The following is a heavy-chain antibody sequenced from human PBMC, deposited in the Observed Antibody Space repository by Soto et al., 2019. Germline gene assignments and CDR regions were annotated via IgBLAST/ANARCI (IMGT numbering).Heavy chain of an antibody. D-gene: IGHD3-3*01. Sequence: SVKVSCKASGGTLNNYAINWVRQAPGQGLEWMGGIPPVSAPPDYAQKFQGRVSVTADHSTSTVYMELSRLKSDDTAVYFCATDSNYDVSNSFWGQGTLVTVSS. CDR1: GGTLNNYA. CDR3: ATDSNYDVSNSF. J-gene: IGHJ4*02. CDR2: IPPVSAPP. V-gene: IGHV1-69*13.